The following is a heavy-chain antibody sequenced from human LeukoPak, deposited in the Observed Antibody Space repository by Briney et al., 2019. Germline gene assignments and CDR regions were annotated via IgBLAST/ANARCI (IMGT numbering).Heavy chain of an antibody. Sequence: SETLSLTCTVSGSSISSYYWSWIRQPAGKGLEWIGRIYTSGSTNYNPSLKSRVTISVDTSKNQFSLKLSSVTAADTAVYYCARRVANSNYYYYGMDVWGQGTTVTVSS. D-gene: IGHD3-10*01. CDR1: GSSISSYY. CDR2: IYTSGST. J-gene: IGHJ6*02. CDR3: ARRVANSNYYYYGMDV. V-gene: IGHV4-4*07.